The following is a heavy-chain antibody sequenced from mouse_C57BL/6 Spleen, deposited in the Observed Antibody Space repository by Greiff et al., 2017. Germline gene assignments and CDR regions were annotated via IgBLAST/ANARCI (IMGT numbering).Heavy chain of an antibody. CDR2: ISTGGGST. CDR3: ARSYYGIYRAWFAY. Sequence: EVKLVESGGGLVQPGGSLKLSCAASGFTFSDYYMYWVRQTPEKRLEWVAYISTGGGSTYYPDTVKGRFTISRDTAKNTLYLQMSGLKSEDTAMYYCARSYYGIYRAWFAYWGQGTLVTVSA. V-gene: IGHV5-12*01. D-gene: IGHD2-10*01. J-gene: IGHJ3*01. CDR1: GFTFSDYY.